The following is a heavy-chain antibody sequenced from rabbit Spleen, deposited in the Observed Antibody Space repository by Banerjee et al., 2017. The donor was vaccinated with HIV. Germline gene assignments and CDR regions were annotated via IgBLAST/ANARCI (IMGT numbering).Heavy chain of an antibody. J-gene: IGHJ4*01. Sequence: QQQLVESGGGLVQPEGSLTLTCTASGIDFSSAYDMWWVRQAPGKELEWIACIYSGTGSTYYASWAKGRFTISKTSSTTVTLQMTSLTAADTATYFCTRGADMWYTYFILWGPGTLVTVS. V-gene: IGHV1S45*01. D-gene: IGHD7-1*01. CDR1: GIDFSSAYD. CDR2: IYSGTGST. CDR3: TRGADMWYTYFIL.